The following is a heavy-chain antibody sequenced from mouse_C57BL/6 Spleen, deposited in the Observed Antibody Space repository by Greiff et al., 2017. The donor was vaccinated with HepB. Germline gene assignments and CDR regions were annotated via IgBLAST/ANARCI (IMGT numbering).Heavy chain of an antibody. D-gene: IGHD3-2*02. Sequence: QVQLQQPGAELVKPGASVKLSCKASGYTFTSYWMQWVKQRPGQGLEWIGEIDPSDSYTNYNQKFKGKATLTVDTSSSTAYMQLSSLTSEDSAVYYCARSLTAQATRYYFDYWGQGTTLTVSS. CDR3: ARSLTAQATRYYFDY. V-gene: IGHV1-50*01. J-gene: IGHJ2*01. CDR2: IDPSDSYT. CDR1: GYTFTSYW.